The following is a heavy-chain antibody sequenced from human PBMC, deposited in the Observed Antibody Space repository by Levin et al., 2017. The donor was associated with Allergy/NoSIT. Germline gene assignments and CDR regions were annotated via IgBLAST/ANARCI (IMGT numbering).Heavy chain of an antibody. J-gene: IGHJ4*02. CDR2: IDHSGST. CDR3: ASSVYYSLDY. D-gene: IGHD3-22*01. CDR1: GGSVTMSKW. V-gene: IGHV4-4*02. Sequence: GSLRLSCAVSGGSVTMSKWWSWVRQPPGKGLEWSGEIDHSGSTNYHPSLESRVTISVDKSKNQFSLKLSSVTAADTALYYCASSVYYSLDYWGQGTLVTVSS.